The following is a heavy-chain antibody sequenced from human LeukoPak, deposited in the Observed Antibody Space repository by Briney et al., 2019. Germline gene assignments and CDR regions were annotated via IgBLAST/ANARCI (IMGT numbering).Heavy chain of an antibody. V-gene: IGHV3-23*01. CDR1: GFTFSSYA. CDR3: AKGYYYGSGSYSGDYDY. J-gene: IGHJ4*02. D-gene: IGHD3-10*01. Sequence: GGSLRPSCVACGFTFSSYAMNWVRQAPGKGLEWVSAISGSGGNTYYADSVKGRFSISRDNSKNTLYLQMNSLRTDDTAVYYCAKGYYYGSGSYSGDYDYWGQGTLVTVSS. CDR2: ISGSGGNT.